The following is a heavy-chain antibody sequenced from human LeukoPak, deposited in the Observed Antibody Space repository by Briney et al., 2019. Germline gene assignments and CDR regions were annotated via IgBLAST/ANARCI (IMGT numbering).Heavy chain of an antibody. D-gene: IGHD2-15*01. CDR2: ISAYNGNT. CDR3: ASEECSGGSCYSSN. V-gene: IGHV1-18*01. CDR1: GYTFTSYG. J-gene: IGHJ4*02. Sequence: ASVKVSGKASGYTFTSYGISWVRQAPGQGLEWMGWISAYNGNTNYAQKLQGRVTMTTDTSTSTAYMELRSLRSDDTAVYYCASEECSGGSCYSSNWGQGTLVTVSS.